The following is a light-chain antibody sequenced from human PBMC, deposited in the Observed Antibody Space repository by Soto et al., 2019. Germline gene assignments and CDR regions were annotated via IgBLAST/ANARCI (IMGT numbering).Light chain of an antibody. V-gene: IGKV3-20*01. CDR3: QQYYSYPRT. CDR2: GAS. CDR1: QSISRS. J-gene: IGKJ1*01. Sequence: EIVLTQSPAILSVSPGERATLSGRASQSISRSLAWYQQKPGQAPRLIIHGASRRATGIPDRFSGSGSGTDFTLTIRRLEPDDFATYYCQQYYSYPRTFGQGTQVDIK.